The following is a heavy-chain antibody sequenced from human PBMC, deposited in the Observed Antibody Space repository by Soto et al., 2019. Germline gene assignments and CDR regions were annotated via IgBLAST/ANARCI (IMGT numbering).Heavy chain of an antibody. CDR2: INAGNGNT. Sequence: GASVKVSCKASGYTFTSYAMHWVRQAPGQRLEWMGWINAGNGNTKYSQKFQGRVTITRDTSASTAYMELSSLRSDDTAVYYCAREGYYYDSSGYRPVYYFDYWGQGTLVTVSS. J-gene: IGHJ4*02. CDR3: AREGYYYDSSGYRPVYYFDY. CDR1: GYTFTSYA. D-gene: IGHD3-22*01. V-gene: IGHV1-3*01.